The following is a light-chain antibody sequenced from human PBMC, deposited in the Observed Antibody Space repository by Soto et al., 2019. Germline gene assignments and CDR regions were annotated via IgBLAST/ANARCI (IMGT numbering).Light chain of an antibody. CDR2: GAS. J-gene: IGKJ4*01. V-gene: IGKV3-15*01. CDR1: QSVNNR. CDR3: QQYNDWPLS. Sequence: EIVMTQSPATLSVSPGERATLSCRASQSVNNRLAWYQQKPGQSPRLLIYGASTRATGIPVTFSGSGSGTESTLTITSLQSEDVAVYYCQQYNDWPLSFGGGTKVEIK.